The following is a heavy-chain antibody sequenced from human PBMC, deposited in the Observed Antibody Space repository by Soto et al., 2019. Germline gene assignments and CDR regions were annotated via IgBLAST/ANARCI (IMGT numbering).Heavy chain of an antibody. CDR2: INPTGGST. CDR3: ARGSNGNYYYYYYYMDV. V-gene: IGHV1-46*03. Sequence: ASVKVSCKTSGYTFTNYYMHLVRQAPGQGLEWMGMINPTGGSTSYAQKFQGRVTMTRDTSTSTVYMELSSLRSEDTAVYYCARGSNGNYYYYYYYMDVWGKGTTVTVSS. D-gene: IGHD4-17*01. J-gene: IGHJ6*03. CDR1: GYTFTNYY.